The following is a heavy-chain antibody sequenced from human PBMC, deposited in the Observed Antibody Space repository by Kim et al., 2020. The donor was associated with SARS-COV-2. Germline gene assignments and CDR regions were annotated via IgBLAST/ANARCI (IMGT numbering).Heavy chain of an antibody. V-gene: IGHV1-69*06. Sequence: SVKVSCKASGGTFSSYAISWVRQAPGQGLEWMGGIIPIFGTANYAQKFQGRVTITADKSTSTAYMELSSLRSEDTAVYYCACCSGGSCYYYYYGMDVWGQGTTVTVSS. J-gene: IGHJ6*02. D-gene: IGHD2-15*01. CDR1: GGTFSSYA. CDR3: ACCSGGSCYYYYYGMDV. CDR2: IIPIFGTA.